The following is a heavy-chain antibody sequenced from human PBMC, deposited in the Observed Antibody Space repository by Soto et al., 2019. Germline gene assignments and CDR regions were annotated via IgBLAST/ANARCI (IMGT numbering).Heavy chain of an antibody. CDR1: GFTFSSYG. CDR2: ISYDGSNK. J-gene: IGHJ6*02. Sequence: GGSLRLSCAASGFTFSSYGMHWVRQAPGKGLEWVAVISYDGSNKYYADSVKGRFTISRDNSKNTLYLQMNSLRAEDTAVYYCAKSSSSISWYLEEVHYYGMDVWSQGTTVTVSS. D-gene: IGHD6-13*01. V-gene: IGHV3-30*18. CDR3: AKSSSSISWYLEEVHYYGMDV.